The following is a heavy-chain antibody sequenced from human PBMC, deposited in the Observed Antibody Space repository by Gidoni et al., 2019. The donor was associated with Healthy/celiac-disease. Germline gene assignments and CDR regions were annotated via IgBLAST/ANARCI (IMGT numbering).Heavy chain of an antibody. CDR2: IRSSSSYI. V-gene: IGHV3-21*01. CDR1: GFTFSSYS. J-gene: IGHJ6*02. CDR3: ARVGKYYYGMDV. Sequence: EVQLVESGGGLVKPGGSLRRYCAASGFTFSSYSMNWVRQAPGKGLDWVSAIRSSSSYIYYADSVKGRFTIARDNAKNSLYLQMNSLIAEDTAVYYGARVGKYYYGMDVWGQGTTVTVSS.